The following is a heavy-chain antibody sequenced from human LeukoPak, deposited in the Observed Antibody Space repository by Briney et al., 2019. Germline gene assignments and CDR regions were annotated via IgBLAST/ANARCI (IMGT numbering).Heavy chain of an antibody. CDR3: ARLFQGPIQPRGPNDAFDI. CDR2: ISYSGST. V-gene: IGHV4-59*08. Sequence: AEPVSLLCSVSGGSPKSYYWLWLRQPPGKGLAWVGYISYSGSTNYNPSLKSPVTISVDTSKNQYSLKLSSVTGADTAVYYCARLFQGPIQPRGPNDAFDIWGQGTMVTVSS. J-gene: IGHJ3*02. D-gene: IGHD2-21*01. CDR1: GGSPKSYY.